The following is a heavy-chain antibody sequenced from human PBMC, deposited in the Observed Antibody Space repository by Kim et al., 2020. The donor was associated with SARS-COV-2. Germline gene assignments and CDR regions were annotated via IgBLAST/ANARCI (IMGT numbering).Heavy chain of an antibody. V-gene: IGHV3-30*18. CDR3: AKDRPEYSSLYYFDY. D-gene: IGHD6-6*01. CDR1: GFTFSSYG. CDR2: ISYDGSNK. J-gene: IGHJ4*02. Sequence: GGSLRLSCAASGFTFSSYGMHWVRQAPGKGLEWVAVISYDGSNKYYADSVKGRFTISRDNSKNTLYLQMNSLRAEDTAVYYCAKDRPEYSSLYYFDYWGQGTLVTVSS.